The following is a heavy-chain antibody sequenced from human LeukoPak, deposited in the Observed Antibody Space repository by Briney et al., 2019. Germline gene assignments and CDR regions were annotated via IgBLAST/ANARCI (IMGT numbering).Heavy chain of an antibody. J-gene: IGHJ4*02. Sequence: TVKVSCKASGGTFSSYAISWVRQAPGQGLEWMGGIIPIFGTANYAQKFQGRVTITTDESTSTAYMELSSLRSEDTAVYYCARDLAMVRGVMDYWGQGTLVTVSS. D-gene: IGHD3-10*01. CDR1: GGTFSSYA. V-gene: IGHV1-69*05. CDR3: ARDLAMVRGVMDY. CDR2: IIPIFGTA.